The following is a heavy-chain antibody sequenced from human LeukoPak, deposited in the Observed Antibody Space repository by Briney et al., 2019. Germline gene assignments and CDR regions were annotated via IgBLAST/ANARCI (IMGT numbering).Heavy chain of an antibody. J-gene: IGHJ6*04. CDR1: GFTFNTYS. CDR3: AELGITMIGGV. V-gene: IGHV3-21*01. Sequence: GGSLRLSCAASGFTFNTYSMNWVRQAPGKGLEWVSSISSSSSYIYYADSMKGRFTISRDNANNSLFLQMNSLRAEDTAVYYCAELGITMIGGVWGKGTTVTISS. D-gene: IGHD3-10*02. CDR2: ISSSSSYI.